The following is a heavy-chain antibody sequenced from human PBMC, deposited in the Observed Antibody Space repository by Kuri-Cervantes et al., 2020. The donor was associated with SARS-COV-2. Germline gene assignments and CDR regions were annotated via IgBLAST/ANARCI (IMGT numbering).Heavy chain of an antibody. Sequence: GGSLRLSCTASGFTFGDYAMSWVRQAPGKGLEWVGFIRSKAYGGTTEYAASVKGRFTISRDDSKSIAYLQMNSLKTEDTAVYYCTRDDFWSGYYSYWGQGTLVTVSS. D-gene: IGHD3-3*01. CDR2: IRSKAYGGTT. CDR3: TRDDFWSGYYSY. V-gene: IGHV3-49*04. CDR1: GFTFGDYA. J-gene: IGHJ4*02.